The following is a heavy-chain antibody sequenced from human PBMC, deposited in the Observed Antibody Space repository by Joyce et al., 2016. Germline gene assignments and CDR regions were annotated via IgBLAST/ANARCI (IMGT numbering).Heavy chain of an antibody. V-gene: IGHV4-39*01. D-gene: IGHD6-19*01. CDR3: ARQSSGWYTHFQH. Sequence: QLQLQESGPGLVKPSATLSLTFIVSGGSISSSNYYWVWLRQPPGKGLVWVGNIYYSGSSYYHPSLKSRVTISVDTSKNQFSLKLISVTAADTAVYYCARQSSGWYTHFQHWGQGTLVTVSS. CDR1: GGSISSSNYY. J-gene: IGHJ1*01. CDR2: IYYSGSS.